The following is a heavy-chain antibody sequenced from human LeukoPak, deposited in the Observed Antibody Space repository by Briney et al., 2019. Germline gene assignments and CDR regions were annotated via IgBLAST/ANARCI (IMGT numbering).Heavy chain of an antibody. V-gene: IGHV3-74*01. D-gene: IGHD1-1*01. CDR2: IDTDGRTT. CDR3: ARDPRDSYWSNDF. Sequence: GGSLRLSCAASGFTFSRYWMHWVRQAPGKGLVWVSGIDTDGRTTNYADSVKGRFTISRDNAKNTVYLQMNSLRAEDSALYYCARDPRDSYWSNDFWGQGTLVTVSS. CDR1: GFTFSRYW. J-gene: IGHJ4*02.